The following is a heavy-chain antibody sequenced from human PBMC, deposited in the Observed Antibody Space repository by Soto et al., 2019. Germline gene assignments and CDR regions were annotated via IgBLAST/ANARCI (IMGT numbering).Heavy chain of an antibody. V-gene: IGHV3-48*01. CDR3: ARDREYCSGDNCYETGSAY. J-gene: IGHJ4*02. CDR2: ISRTSSTI. CDR1: GFTFSSYS. D-gene: IGHD2-15*01. Sequence: PGGSLRLSCAASGFTFSSYSMNWFRQAPGKGLEWVSDISRTSSTISYADSVRGRFTISRDNAKTSLYLQMDSLRAEDTAVYYCARDREYCSGDNCYETGSAYWGQGALVTVSS.